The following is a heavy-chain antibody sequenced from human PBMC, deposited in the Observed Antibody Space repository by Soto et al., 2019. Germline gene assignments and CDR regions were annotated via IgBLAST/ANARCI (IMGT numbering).Heavy chain of an antibody. V-gene: IGHV4-34*01. CDR2: INHSGST. J-gene: IGHJ5*02. CDR3: ARGGRRIVVVVAAKHNWFDP. Sequence: SETLSLTCTVYGGSFSGYYWSWIRQPPGKGLEWIGEINHSGSTNYNPSLKSRVTISVDTSKNQFSLKLSSVTAADTAVYYCARGGRRIVVVVAAKHNWFDPWGQGTLVTVSS. CDR1: GGSFSGYY. D-gene: IGHD2-15*01.